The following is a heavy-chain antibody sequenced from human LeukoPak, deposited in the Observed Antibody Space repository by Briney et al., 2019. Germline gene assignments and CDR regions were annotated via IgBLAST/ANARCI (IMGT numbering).Heavy chain of an antibody. D-gene: IGHD3-3*01. Sequence: GGSLRLSCAASGFTFSSYAMSWVRQAPGKGLEWVSAISGSGGSTYYADSVKGRFTISRDNSKSTLYLQMNSLRAEDTAVYYCAKGQLGFLEWLFHLFDYWGQGTLVTVSS. CDR1: GFTFSSYA. CDR2: ISGSGGST. J-gene: IGHJ4*02. V-gene: IGHV3-23*01. CDR3: AKGQLGFLEWLFHLFDY.